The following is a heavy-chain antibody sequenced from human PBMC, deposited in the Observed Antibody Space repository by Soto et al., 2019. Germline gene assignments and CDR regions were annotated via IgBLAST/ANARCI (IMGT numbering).Heavy chain of an antibody. CDR3: AREPASELNWFDP. CDR1: GFTFSNYA. D-gene: IGHD1-7*01. CDR2: ISSSSSTI. V-gene: IGHV3-48*02. Sequence: GGSLRLSCAASGFTFSNYAMNWVRQAPGKGLEWVSYISSSSSTIYYADSVKGRFTISRDNAKNSLYLQMNSLRDEDTAVYYWAREPASELNWFDPWGQGTLVTVSS. J-gene: IGHJ5*02.